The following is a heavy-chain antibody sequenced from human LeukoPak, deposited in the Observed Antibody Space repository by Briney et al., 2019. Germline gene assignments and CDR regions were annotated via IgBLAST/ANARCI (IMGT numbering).Heavy chain of an antibody. J-gene: IGHJ5*02. CDR1: GGSISSSSYY. CDR2: IYYSGST. D-gene: IGHD6-6*01. CDR3: ASRIAARPPPWFDP. Sequence: PSETLSLTCTVSGGSISSSSYYWGWIRQPPGKGLEWIGSIYYSGSTYYNPSLKSRVTISVDTSKNQFSLKLSSVTAADTAVYYCASRIAARPPPWFDPWGQGTLVTVSS. V-gene: IGHV4-39*01.